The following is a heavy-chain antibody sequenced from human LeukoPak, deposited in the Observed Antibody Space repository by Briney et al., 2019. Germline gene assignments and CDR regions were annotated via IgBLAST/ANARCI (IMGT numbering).Heavy chain of an antibody. V-gene: IGHV3-7*03. CDR3: ASWGSVAGQRALDY. Sequence: GGSLRLSCVASGFTFSRYWMTWVRQAPGKGLEWVATLIQDGREKHYVDSVKGRFTIPRDNAKNSVYLEMNSLRAEDTAVYYCASWGSVAGQRALDYWGQGTLVTVSS. J-gene: IGHJ4*02. CDR1: GFTFSRYW. D-gene: IGHD6-19*01. CDR2: LIQDGREK.